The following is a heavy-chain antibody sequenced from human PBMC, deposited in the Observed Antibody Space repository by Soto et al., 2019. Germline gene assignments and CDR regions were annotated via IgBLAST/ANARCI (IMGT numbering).Heavy chain of an antibody. V-gene: IGHV4-31*03. CDR2: IYYSGST. CDR3: ARDRPRGSGIDY. D-gene: IGHD3-10*01. J-gene: IGHJ4*01. Sequence: PSETLSLTCTVSGGSISSGGYYWSWIRQHPGKGLEWIGYIYYSGSTYYNPSLKSRVTISVDTSKNQFSLKLSSVTAADTAVYYCARDRPRGSGIDYWGQGTLVTVSS. CDR1: GGSISSGGYY.